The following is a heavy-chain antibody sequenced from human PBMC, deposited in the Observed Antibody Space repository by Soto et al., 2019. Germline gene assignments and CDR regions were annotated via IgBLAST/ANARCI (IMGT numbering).Heavy chain of an antibody. Sequence: QVQLQESGPGLVKPSETLSLTCTVSGGSISSNYWSWIRQPPGKGLEWIGYIYYSGSTNYNPSLKGRVTISVDSSKNQFSRKLSSVTAADTAVYCCARASTVVTHSGSYNGFDPWGQGTLVTVSS. J-gene: IGHJ5*02. CDR2: IYYSGST. CDR1: GGSISSNY. V-gene: IGHV4-59*01. D-gene: IGHD2-21*02. CDR3: ARASTVVTHSGSYNGFDP.